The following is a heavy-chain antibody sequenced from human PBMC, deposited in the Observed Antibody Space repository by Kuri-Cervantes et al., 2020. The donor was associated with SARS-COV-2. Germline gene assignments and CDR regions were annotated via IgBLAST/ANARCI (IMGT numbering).Heavy chain of an antibody. D-gene: IGHD3-10*01. J-gene: IGHJ6*02. CDR3: ARGLGSGTYWGYFSFGMDV. CDR2: FSNSGGT. Sequence: SETLSLTCTVSGGPITSGTYSWTWTRQRPGKGLEWIGYFSNSGGTDYNPSLKSRVDISIDTSKNQFSLELSSVTAADRAVYYCARGLGSGTYWGYFSFGMDVWGQGTTVTISS. V-gene: IGHV4-31*03. CDR1: GGPITSGTYS.